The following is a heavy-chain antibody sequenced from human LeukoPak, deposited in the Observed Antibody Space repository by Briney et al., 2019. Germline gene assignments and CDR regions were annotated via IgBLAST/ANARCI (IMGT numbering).Heavy chain of an antibody. D-gene: IGHD4-11*01. CDR2: ISGSGGST. J-gene: IGHJ4*02. CDR1: GFTFSSYA. Sequence: GGSLRLSCAASGFTFSSYAMSWVRQAPGKGLGWVSAISGSGGSTYYADSVKGRFTISRDNSKNTLYLQMNSLRAEDTAVYYCARNGRLQKYYFDYWGQGTLVTVSS. CDR3: ARNGRLQKYYFDY. V-gene: IGHV3-23*01.